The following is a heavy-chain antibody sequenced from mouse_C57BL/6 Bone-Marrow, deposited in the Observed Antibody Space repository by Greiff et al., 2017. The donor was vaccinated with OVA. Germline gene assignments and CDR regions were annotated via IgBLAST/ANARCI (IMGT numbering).Heavy chain of an antibody. Sequence: VQLQQSGPELVKPGASVKISCKASGYAFSSSWMNWVKQRPGQGLEWIGRIYPGDGDTNYNGKFKGKATLTADKSSSTAYMQLSSLTSEGAAVYFDGVYYYSNPWFAYWGQGTLVTVSA. V-gene: IGHV1-82*01. J-gene: IGHJ3*01. D-gene: IGHD2-5*01. CDR2: IYPGDGDT. CDR1: GYAFSSSW. CDR3: GVYYYSNPWFAY.